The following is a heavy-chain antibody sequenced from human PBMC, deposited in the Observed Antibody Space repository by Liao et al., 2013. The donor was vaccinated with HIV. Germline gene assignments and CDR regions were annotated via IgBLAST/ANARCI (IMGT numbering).Heavy chain of an antibody. CDR1: GGSISSYY. Sequence: QVMLQESGPGLVKPSETLSLICNVSGGSISSYYWYWIRQPAGKGLEWIGRIYTSGSTNYNPSLKSRVTISVDTSKNQFSLKLSSVTAADTAVYYCARGPGVRYYYYYYYMDVWGKGTTVTVSS. CDR2: IYTSGST. V-gene: IGHV4-4*07. CDR3: ARGPGVRYYYYYYYMDV. J-gene: IGHJ6*03. D-gene: IGHD2-8*01.